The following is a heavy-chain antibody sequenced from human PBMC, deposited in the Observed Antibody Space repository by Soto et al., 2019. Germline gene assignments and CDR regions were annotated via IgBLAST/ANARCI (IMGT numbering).Heavy chain of an antibody. CDR3: ARVGSYYDILTGDYYYYGMDV. CDR2: INPNSGGT. D-gene: IGHD3-9*01. CDR1: GYTFTRYY. Sequence: GASVKVSCKASGYTFTRYYIHWVRQAPGHPPPPPPWINPNSGGTNYAQKFQGWVTMTRDTSISTAYMELSRLRSDDTAVYYCARVGSYYDILTGDYYYYGMDVWGQGTTVTVSS. J-gene: IGHJ6*02. V-gene: IGHV1-2*04.